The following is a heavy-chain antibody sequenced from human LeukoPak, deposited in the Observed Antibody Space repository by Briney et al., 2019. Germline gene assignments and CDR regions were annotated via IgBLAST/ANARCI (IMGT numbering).Heavy chain of an antibody. CDR1: GFRFRDYW. CDR3: ARDDASSSFTY. CDR2: IKPDGSQR. V-gene: IGHV3-7*01. Sequence: GGSLRSSVEAPGFRFRDYWLNWLGQPQGMGREGVASIKPDGSQRDYVDSVKGRFTISRDNAQNSLYLQMNSLRVEDTAVYYCARDDASSSFTYWGQGALVTVSS. J-gene: IGHJ4*02. D-gene: IGHD3-16*01.